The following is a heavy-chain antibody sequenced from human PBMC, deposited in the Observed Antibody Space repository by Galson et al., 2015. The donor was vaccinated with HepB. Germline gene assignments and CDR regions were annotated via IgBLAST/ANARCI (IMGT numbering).Heavy chain of an antibody. V-gene: IGHV1-69*13. CDR3: ARVRGLELSPDY. CDR1: GGTFSSYA. Sequence: SVKVSCKASGGTFSSYAISWVRQAPGQGLEWMGGIIPIFGTANYAQKFQGRVTITADESTSTAYMELSSLRSEVTAVYYCARVRGLELSPDYWGQGTLVTVSS. CDR2: IIPIFGTA. J-gene: IGHJ4*02. D-gene: IGHD1-7*01.